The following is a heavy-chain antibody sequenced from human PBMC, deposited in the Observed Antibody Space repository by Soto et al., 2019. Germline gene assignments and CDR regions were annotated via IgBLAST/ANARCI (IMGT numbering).Heavy chain of an antibody. Sequence: QVQLQESGPGLVRPSETLSLTCTVSGGSISNFYWSWIRQPPGKGLEWIGYVYYTGSTSYNPSLKRRVTFSAASSRCQFSLRLNSVTAADTAVYYCARTVLGPDLLADSFVDYYYYMDVWGQGTTVTVSS. V-gene: IGHV4-59*08. D-gene: IGHD3-9*01. CDR1: GGSISNFY. CDR3: ARTVLGPDLLADSFVDYYYYMDV. CDR2: VYYTGST. J-gene: IGHJ6*03.